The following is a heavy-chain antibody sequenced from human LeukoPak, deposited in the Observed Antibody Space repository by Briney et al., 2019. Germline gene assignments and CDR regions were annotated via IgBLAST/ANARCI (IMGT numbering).Heavy chain of an antibody. CDR2: IQTDGNPK. D-gene: IGHD3-22*01. V-gene: IGHV3-30*02. Sequence: GGSLRLSCAASGFIFSNSGMHWVRQAPGKGLEWVAFIQTDGNPKYYADSVRGRFTISRDNFKKTCYLQMDSLRVEGTAVYYCARETSSEIIGGMDVRGQGTTVTVTS. J-gene: IGHJ6*02. CDR3: ARETSSEIIGGMDV. CDR1: GFIFSNSG.